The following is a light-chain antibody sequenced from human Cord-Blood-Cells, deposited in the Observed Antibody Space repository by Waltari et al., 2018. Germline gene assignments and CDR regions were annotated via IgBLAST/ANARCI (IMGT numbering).Light chain of an antibody. CDR2: AAS. CDR1: QSISSY. V-gene: IGKV1-39*01. Sequence: DIQMTQSPSSLYASVGDRVTITCRASQSISSYLNWYQQKPGKAPKLLIYAASSLQSGVPSRFSGSGSGTDFTLNISSLQPEDYETYYCQQGYSTPYTFGQGTKPEN. J-gene: IGKJ2*01. CDR3: QQGYSTPYT.